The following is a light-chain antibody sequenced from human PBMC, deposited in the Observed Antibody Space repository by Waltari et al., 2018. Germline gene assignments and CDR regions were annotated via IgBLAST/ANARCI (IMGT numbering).Light chain of an antibody. CDR1: NIGTYS. CDR3: HVWHPHVDPGV. V-gene: IGLV3-21*04. CDR2: YDR. Sequence: SYVVTQPPSVSVAPGETATITCGGDNIGTYSVPWYPQKAGQAPALVIFYDRDRPSGIPDRVAGSNSGNTATLTISRVEAGDEARYYCHVWHPHVDPGVFGTGTEVTVL. J-gene: IGLJ1*01.